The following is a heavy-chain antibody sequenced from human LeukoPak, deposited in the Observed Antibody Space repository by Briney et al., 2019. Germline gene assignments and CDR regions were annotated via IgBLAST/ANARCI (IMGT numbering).Heavy chain of an antibody. V-gene: IGHV3-53*01. CDR2: IYSGGST. CDR3: ARVPSWAGYYDSSGYLGWFDP. CDR1: GFTVSSNY. Sequence: PGGSLRLSCAASGFTVSSNYMSWVRQAPGKGLEWVSVIYSGGSTYYADSVKGRFTISRDNSKNTLYLQMNSLRADDTAVYYCARVPSWAGYYDSSGYLGWFDPWGQGTLVTVSS. J-gene: IGHJ5*02. D-gene: IGHD3-22*01.